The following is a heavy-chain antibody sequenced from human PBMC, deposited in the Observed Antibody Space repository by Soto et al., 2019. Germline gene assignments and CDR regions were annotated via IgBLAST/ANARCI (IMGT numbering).Heavy chain of an antibody. CDR2: ISYDGSNK. V-gene: IGHV3-30*03. J-gene: IGHJ4*02. D-gene: IGHD6-13*01. CDR3: ARGYTRGYFDY. CDR1: GFTFSSYA. Sequence: QVQLVESGGGVVQPGRSLRLACAASGFTFSSYAMHWVRQAPGKGLEWVALISYDGSNKYADSVKGRFAISRDKSKYTLYLQMNSLRAEDTAVYYCARGYTRGYFDYWGQGILVTVSS.